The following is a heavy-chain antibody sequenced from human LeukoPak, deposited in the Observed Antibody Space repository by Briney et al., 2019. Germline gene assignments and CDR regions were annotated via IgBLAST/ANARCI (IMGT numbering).Heavy chain of an antibody. CDR2: VSYDGSNK. CDR1: GSTFSSYA. D-gene: IGHD6-13*01. Sequence: GRSLRLSCAASGSTFSSYAMHWVRQAPGKGLEWVAVVSYDGSNKYYADSVKGRFTISRDNSKNTLYLQMNSLRAEDTAVYYCARDSFLVAAAGTGNLDYWGQGTLVTVSS. V-gene: IGHV3-30-3*01. CDR3: ARDSFLVAAAGTGNLDY. J-gene: IGHJ4*02.